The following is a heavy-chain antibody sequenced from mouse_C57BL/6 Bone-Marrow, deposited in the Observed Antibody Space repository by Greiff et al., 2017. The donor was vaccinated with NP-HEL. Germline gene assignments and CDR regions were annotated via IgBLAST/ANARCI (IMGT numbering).Heavy chain of an antibody. D-gene: IGHD1-1*01. CDR2: IHPNSGST. J-gene: IGHJ1*03. CDR3: ARHGSSCYWYFDV. CDR1: GYTFTSYW. Sequence: VQLQQSGAELVKPGASVKLSCKASGYTFTSYWMHWVKQRPGQGLEWIGMIHPNSGSTNYNEKFKSKATLTVDKSSSTAYMQLSSLTSEDSAVYYCARHGSSCYWYFDVWGTGTTVTVSS. V-gene: IGHV1-64*01.